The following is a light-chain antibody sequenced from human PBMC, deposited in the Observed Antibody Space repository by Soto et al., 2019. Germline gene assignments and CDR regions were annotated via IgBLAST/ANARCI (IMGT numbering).Light chain of an antibody. Sequence: QLVLTQPPSASGTPGQRVTISCSGSSSNIGDNTVSWFQQVPGMAPKLLIFSNYQRPSGVPDRFSGSKSGTSASLAISGLQSEDETEYYCATWDDSLNGVVFGGGTKVTVL. CDR1: SSNIGDNT. CDR3: ATWDDSLNGVV. CDR2: SNY. J-gene: IGLJ2*01. V-gene: IGLV1-44*01.